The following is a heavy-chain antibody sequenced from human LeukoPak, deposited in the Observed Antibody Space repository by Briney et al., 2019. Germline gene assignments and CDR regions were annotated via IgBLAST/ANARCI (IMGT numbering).Heavy chain of an antibody. Sequence: SVKVSCKASGGTFSSYAISWVRQAPGQGLEWMGGLIPIFGTANYAQKFQGRVTITADESTSTAYMELSSLRSEDTAVYYCARSSGYSYGPYYYYGMDVWGQGTTVTVSS. V-gene: IGHV1-69*13. CDR2: LIPIFGTA. D-gene: IGHD5-18*01. CDR3: ARSSGYSYGPYYYYGMDV. CDR1: GGTFSSYA. J-gene: IGHJ6*02.